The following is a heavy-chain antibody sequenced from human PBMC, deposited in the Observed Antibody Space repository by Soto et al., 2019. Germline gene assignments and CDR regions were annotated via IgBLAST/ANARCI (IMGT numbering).Heavy chain of an antibody. CDR3: LRDPSRGNEWARYVDL. J-gene: IGHJ2*01. D-gene: IGHD1-1*01. V-gene: IGHV4-34*01. Sequence: PSETLSLTCTVSGGSISSYYRSWIRQPPGKGLEWIGEINHSGSTNYNPSLKSRVTIPVGTSKNQFSLKLSSVTAADTAVFYCLRDPSRGNEWARYVDLWGRGTLVTVSS. CDR1: GGSISSYY. CDR2: INHSGST.